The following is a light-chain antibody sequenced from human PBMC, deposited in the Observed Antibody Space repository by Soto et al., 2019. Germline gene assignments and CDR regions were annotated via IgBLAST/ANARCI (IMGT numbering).Light chain of an antibody. CDR1: SNDVGGYNY. CDR2: DVS. V-gene: IGLV2-14*01. J-gene: IGLJ1*01. CDR3: SSYTSTNTLDV. Sequence: QSALTQPASVSGSPGQSITISCTGTSNDVGGYNYVSWYQQHPGKAPKLMIYDVSNRPSGVYNRFSGSKSGNTASLTISGLQAEDEADYYCSSYTSTNTLDVFGTGTKLTV.